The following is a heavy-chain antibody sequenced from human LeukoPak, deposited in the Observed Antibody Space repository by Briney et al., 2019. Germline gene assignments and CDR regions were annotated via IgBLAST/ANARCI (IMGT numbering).Heavy chain of an antibody. D-gene: IGHD7-27*01. CDR1: GGSISSYY. V-gene: IGHV4-59*01. CDR3: ARLGMVWFDP. J-gene: IGHJ5*02. CDR2: IYYSGST. Sequence: PSETLSLTCAVYGGSISSYYWSWIRQPPGKGLEWIGYIYYSGSTNYNPSLKSRVTISVDTSKNQFSLKLSSVTAADTAVYYCARLGMVWFDPWGQGTLVTVSS.